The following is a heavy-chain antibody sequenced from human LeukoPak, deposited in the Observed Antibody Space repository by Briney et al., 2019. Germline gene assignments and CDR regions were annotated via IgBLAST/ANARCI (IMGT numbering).Heavy chain of an antibody. CDR2: IDNSGTYI. Sequence: GGSLRLSCTASGFTFTTYSMDWVRQAPGKGLEWVSSIDNSGTYIYYADSVKGRFTISRDNSKNSLYLQMNSLRAEDTAVYYCASANPILLDYYYYYYMDVWGKGTTVTVSS. D-gene: IGHD3-3*01. CDR3: ASANPILLDYYYYYYMDV. CDR1: GFTFTTYS. J-gene: IGHJ6*03. V-gene: IGHV3-21*01.